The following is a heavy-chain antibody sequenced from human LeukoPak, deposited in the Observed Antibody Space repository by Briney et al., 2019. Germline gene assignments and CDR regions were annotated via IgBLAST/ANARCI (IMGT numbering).Heavy chain of an antibody. CDR3: ALGSSGYSVAFDI. J-gene: IGHJ3*02. Sequence: SETLSLTCTVYGGSFSGYYWSWIRQPPGRGLEWIGEINHSGSTNYNPSLKSRVTISVDTSKNQFSLKLSSVTAADTAVYYCALGSSGYSVAFDIWGQGTMVTVSS. CDR1: GGSFSGYY. D-gene: IGHD3-22*01. CDR2: INHSGST. V-gene: IGHV4-34*01.